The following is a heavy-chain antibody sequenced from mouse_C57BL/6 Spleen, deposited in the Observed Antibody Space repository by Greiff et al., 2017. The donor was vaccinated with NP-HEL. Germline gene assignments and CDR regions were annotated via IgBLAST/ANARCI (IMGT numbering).Heavy chain of an antibody. V-gene: IGHV5-17*01. CDR3: ARGGLQYAMDY. CDR1: GFTFSDYG. D-gene: IGHD2-2*01. CDR2: ISSGSSTI. J-gene: IGHJ4*01. Sequence: EVKLVESGGGLVKPGGSLKLSCAASGFTFSDYGMHWVRQAPEKGLEWVAYISSGSSTIYYADTVKGRFTISRDNAKNTLFLQMTSLRSEDTAMYYCARGGLQYAMDYWGQGTSVTVSS.